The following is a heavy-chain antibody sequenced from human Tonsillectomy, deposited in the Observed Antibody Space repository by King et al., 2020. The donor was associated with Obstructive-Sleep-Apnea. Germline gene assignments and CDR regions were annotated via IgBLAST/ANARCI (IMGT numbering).Heavy chain of an antibody. CDR2: ISTSNGNT. J-gene: IGHJ4*02. CDR3: ARGGYDILTGYYAGRDVDFDY. D-gene: IGHD3-9*01. Sequence: VQLVESGAEVKKPGASVKVSCKASGYTFTSYGISWVRQAPGQGLEWMGWISTSNGNTNSAQKLQGRVTMTTDTSTSTAYMERRSLRSDDTAGDYCARGGYDILTGYYAGRDVDFDYWGQGTLVTVSS. CDR1: GYTFTSYG. V-gene: IGHV1-18*01.